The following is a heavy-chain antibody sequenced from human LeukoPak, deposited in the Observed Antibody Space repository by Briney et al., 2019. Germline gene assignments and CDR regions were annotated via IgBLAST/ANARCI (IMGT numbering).Heavy chain of an antibody. D-gene: IGHD3-16*01. CDR1: GGTFSSYA. CDR3: ATRGFGDFDY. Sequence: SVKVSCKASGGTFSSYAISWVRQAPGQGLEWMGRIIPIFGTANYAQKFQGRVTIATDESTSTAYMELSSLRSEDTAVYYCATRGFGDFDYWGQGTLVTVSS. V-gene: IGHV1-69*05. J-gene: IGHJ4*02. CDR2: IIPIFGTA.